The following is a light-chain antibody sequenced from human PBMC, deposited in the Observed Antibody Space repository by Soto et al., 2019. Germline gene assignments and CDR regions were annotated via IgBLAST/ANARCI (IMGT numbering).Light chain of an antibody. Sequence: QSVLTQPPSVSGGPGQRVTICCTGSSSNIGAGYDVHWYQQLPGTAPKLLIYGNSNRPSGVPDRFSGSKSGTSASLAITGLQAEDEADYYCQSYDSSLSRVFGTGTKVTVL. CDR3: QSYDSSLSRV. CDR2: GNS. J-gene: IGLJ1*01. CDR1: SSNIGAGYD. V-gene: IGLV1-40*01.